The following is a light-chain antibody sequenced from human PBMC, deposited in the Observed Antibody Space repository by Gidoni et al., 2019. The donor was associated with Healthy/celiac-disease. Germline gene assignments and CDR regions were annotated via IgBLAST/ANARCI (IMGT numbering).Light chain of an antibody. V-gene: IGLV1-51*02. CDR1: SSHVGNSY. Sequence: QKVTISCSGSSSHVGNSYVSWYQFLPGTAPKLLMYETNKRPSGMPDRFSGSKSGTSATLAITGLQTGDEAAYYCETWDTSLSTGVFGGGTELTV. J-gene: IGLJ2*01. CDR2: ETN. CDR3: ETWDTSLSTGV.